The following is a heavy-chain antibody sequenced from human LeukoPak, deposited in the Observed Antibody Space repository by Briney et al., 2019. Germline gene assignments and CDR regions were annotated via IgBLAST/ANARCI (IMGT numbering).Heavy chain of an antibody. CDR3: ARVAPEAWYYYDSSGYYYFDY. D-gene: IGHD3-22*01. CDR2: INHSGST. J-gene: IGHJ4*02. V-gene: IGHV4-34*01. CDR1: GGPFSGYY. Sequence: SETLSLTCAVYGGPFSGYYWSWIRQPPGKGLEWIGEINHSGSTNYNPSLKSRVTISVDTSKNQFSLKLSSVTAADTAVYYCARVAPEAWYYYDSSGYYYFDYWGQGTLVTVSS.